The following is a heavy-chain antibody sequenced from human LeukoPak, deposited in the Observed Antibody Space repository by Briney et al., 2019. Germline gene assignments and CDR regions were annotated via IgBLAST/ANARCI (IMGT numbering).Heavy chain of an antibody. Sequence: GGSLRLSCAASGFTFSSYSMNWVRQAPGKGLEWVSSISSSSSYIYYADSVKGRFTISRDNAKNSLYLQMNSLRAEDTAVYYCARAGGSSSNNWSYPWGQGTLVTVSS. D-gene: IGHD6-13*01. V-gene: IGHV3-21*01. CDR3: ARAGGSSSNNWSYP. J-gene: IGHJ5*02. CDR2: ISSSSSYI. CDR1: GFTFSSYS.